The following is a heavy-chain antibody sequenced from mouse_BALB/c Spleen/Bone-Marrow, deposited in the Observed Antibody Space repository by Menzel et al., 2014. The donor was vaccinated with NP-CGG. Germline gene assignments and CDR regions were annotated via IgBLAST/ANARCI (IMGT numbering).Heavy chain of an antibody. J-gene: IGHJ4*01. CDR2: ISHSGST. D-gene: IGHD2-14*01. CDR3: ARAGYRYDVGYAMDY. CDR1: GDSITSGY. Sequence: EVQLVESGPSLVKPSQTLSLTCSVTGDSITSGYWNWIRKFPGNKLEYMGYISHSGSTYYNPSLKSRISITRDTSKNXYYLQLNSVTIEDTATYYCARAGYRYDVGYAMDYWGQGTSVTVSS. V-gene: IGHV3-8*02.